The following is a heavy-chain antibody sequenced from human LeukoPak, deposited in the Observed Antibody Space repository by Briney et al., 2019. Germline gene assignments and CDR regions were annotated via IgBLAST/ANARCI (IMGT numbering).Heavy chain of an antibody. V-gene: IGHV4-39*01. Sequence: PSETLSLTXTVSGGSISSSSYYWGWIRQPPGKGLEWIGSIYYSGSTYYNPSLKSRATISVDTSKNQFSLKLSSVTAADTAVYYCARGVVVPAAIPFLDYWGQGTLVTVSS. D-gene: IGHD2-2*02. CDR2: IYYSGST. J-gene: IGHJ4*02. CDR1: GGSISSSSYY. CDR3: ARGVVVPAAIPFLDY.